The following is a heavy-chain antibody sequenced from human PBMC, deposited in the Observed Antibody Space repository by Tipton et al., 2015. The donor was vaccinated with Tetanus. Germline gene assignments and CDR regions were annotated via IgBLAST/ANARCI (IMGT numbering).Heavy chain of an antibody. D-gene: IGHD5-24*01. CDR3: ARGGRDAYNNPLGAFDV. J-gene: IGHJ3*01. CDR1: GFTFSAYY. V-gene: IGHV3-11*01. Sequence: SLRLSCAASGFTFSAYYMSWIRLAPGKGLEWISYISHTGTTTYYSASVMGRFTVSRDNTKNSLYLEINSLRAEDTAVYYCARGGRDAYNNPLGAFDVWGRGTTVTVSS. CDR2: ISHTGTTT.